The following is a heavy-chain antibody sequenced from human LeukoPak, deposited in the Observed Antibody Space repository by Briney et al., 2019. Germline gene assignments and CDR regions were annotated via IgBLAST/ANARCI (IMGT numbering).Heavy chain of an antibody. V-gene: IGHV4-59*01. CDR3: ARGDLDGYSYGNYYYYMDV. Sequence: SSETLPLTCTVSGGSISSYYWSWIRQPPGQGLVWIGYIHYSGTTNYNPSLKGRVTISVDTSKNQFSLKLTSVTAADTAVYYCARGDLDGYSYGNYYYYMDVWGKGTTVTISS. CDR1: GGSISSYY. CDR2: IHYSGTT. D-gene: IGHD5-18*01. J-gene: IGHJ6*03.